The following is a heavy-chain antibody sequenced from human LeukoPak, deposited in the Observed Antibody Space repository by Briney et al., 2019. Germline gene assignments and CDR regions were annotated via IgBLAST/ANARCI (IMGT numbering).Heavy chain of an antibody. CDR2: ISSSSSYI. CDR1: GFTFSSYA. V-gene: IGHV3-21*01. CDR3: ARDPPGVVPAAPPGY. J-gene: IGHJ4*02. Sequence: PGGSLRLSCAASGFTFSSYAMHWVRQAPGKGLEWVSSISSSSSYIYYADSVKGRFTISRDNAKNSLYLQMNSLRAEDTAVYYCARDPPGVVPAAPPGYWGQGTLVTVSS. D-gene: IGHD2-2*01.